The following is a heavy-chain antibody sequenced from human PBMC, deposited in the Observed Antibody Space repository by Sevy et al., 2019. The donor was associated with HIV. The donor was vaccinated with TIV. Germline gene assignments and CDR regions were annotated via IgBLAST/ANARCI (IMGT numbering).Heavy chain of an antibody. J-gene: IGHJ6*03. CDR3: TSTNEDYYYYMDV. CDR1: GFTFGDYA. Sequence: GGSLRLSCTASGFTFGDYAMSWVRQAPGKGLEWVGFIRSKAYGGTTEYAASVKGRFTISRDDSKSIAYLQMNSLKTEDTAVYYCTSTNEDYYYYMDVWGKGTTVTISS. D-gene: IGHD1-1*01. CDR2: IRSKAYGGTT. V-gene: IGHV3-49*04.